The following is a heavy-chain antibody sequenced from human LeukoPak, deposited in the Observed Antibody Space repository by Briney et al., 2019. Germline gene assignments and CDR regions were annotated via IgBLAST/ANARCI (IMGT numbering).Heavy chain of an antibody. J-gene: IGHJ4*02. CDR2: MNRDVSRT. D-gene: IGHD3-22*01. CDR1: GFPFSSYW. CDR3: ARGDYYDTSGYYGFDY. V-gene: IGHV3-74*01. Sequence: GGSLRLSCAASGFPFSSYWMHWVRHAPGKGLVWVSRMNRDVSRTSYADSMKGRFTISRDNARNTLYLQMNSLRAEDTAVYYCARGDYYDTSGYYGFDYWGQGTLVTVSS.